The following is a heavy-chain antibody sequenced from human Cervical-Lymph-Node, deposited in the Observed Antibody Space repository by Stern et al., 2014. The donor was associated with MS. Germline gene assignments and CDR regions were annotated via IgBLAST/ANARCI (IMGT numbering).Heavy chain of an antibody. CDR1: GYTFSNFD. D-gene: IGHD2-21*02. Sequence: VQLGESGAEVKKPGASVKVSCKASGYTFSNFDINWVRQATGQGLEWVGRIDPNSDTTRYAQKFQGRVTITRDTSISTAYMELSSLRSDDTAVYYCARGREVYMVTDAFDSWGQGTLVTVSS. V-gene: IGHV1-8*01. CDR3: ARGREVYMVTDAFDS. J-gene: IGHJ4*02. CDR2: IDPNSDTT.